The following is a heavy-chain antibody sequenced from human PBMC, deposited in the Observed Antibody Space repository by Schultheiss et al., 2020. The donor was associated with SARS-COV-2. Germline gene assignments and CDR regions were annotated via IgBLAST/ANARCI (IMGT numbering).Heavy chain of an antibody. J-gene: IGHJ5*02. CDR3: ARGPRNWFDP. V-gene: IGHV4-30-4*01. CDR2: IYYSGST. CDR1: GGSISSGDYY. Sequence: SETLSLTCTVSGGSISSGDYYWSWIRQPPGKGLEWIGYIYYSGSTIYNHSLKSRVTISVDTSKNQFSLKLSSVTAADTAVYYCARGPRNWFDPWGQGTLVTVSS.